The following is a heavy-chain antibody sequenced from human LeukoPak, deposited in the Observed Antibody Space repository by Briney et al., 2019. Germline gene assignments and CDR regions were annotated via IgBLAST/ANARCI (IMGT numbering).Heavy chain of an antibody. CDR2: INHSGST. V-gene: IGHV4-34*01. CDR3: ARTVAVASTCDWFDP. CDR1: GGSFSGYY. Sequence: PSETLSLTCAVYGGSFSGYYWSWIRQPPGKGLEWIGEINHSGSTNYNPSLKSRVTISVDTSKNQFSLKLRSVTAADTAVYYCARTVAVASTCDWFDPWGQGTLVTVSS. J-gene: IGHJ5*02. D-gene: IGHD6-19*01.